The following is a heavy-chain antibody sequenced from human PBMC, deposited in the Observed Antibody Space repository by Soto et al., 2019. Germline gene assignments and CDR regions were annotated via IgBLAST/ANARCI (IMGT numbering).Heavy chain of an antibody. CDR1: GGSISNYF. V-gene: IGHV4-4*07. Sequence: QVQLQESGPGLVKPSETLSLICTVSGGSISNYFWTWIRQPAGKGLEWIGRIYSSGSTVYNASLKSRVTMSVDTSMNQFSLKLTSMTAADTAVYYCVRDVASPGISGSWGAFDIWCQVTMVTVSS. D-gene: IGHD1-20*01. CDR3: VRDVASPGISGSWGAFDI. J-gene: IGHJ3*02. CDR2: IYSSGST.